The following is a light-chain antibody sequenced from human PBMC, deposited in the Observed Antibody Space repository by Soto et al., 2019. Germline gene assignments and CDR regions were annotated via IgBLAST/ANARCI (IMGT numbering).Light chain of an antibody. CDR2: EVS. V-gene: IGLV2-14*01. J-gene: IGLJ2*01. CDR3: TSYTSNRVV. Sequence: QSALTQPASVSGSPGQSITISCTGTSSDVGGYNYVSWHQHYPGKPPKLMIYEVSNRPSGVSHRFSGSKSGNTASLTLSGLQAEDAADYYCTSYTSNRVVFGGGTKLTVL. CDR1: SSDVGGYNY.